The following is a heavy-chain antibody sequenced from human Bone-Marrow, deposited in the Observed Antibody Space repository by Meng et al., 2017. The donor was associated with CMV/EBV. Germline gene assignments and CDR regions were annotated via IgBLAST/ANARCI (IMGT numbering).Heavy chain of an antibody. CDR2: IKQDGGEK. CDR1: GLTFSSYW. V-gene: IGHV3-7*01. D-gene: IGHD3-10*01. Sequence: GESLKISCAASGLTFSSYWMSWVRQAPGKGLEWVANIKQDGGEKYYVDSVKGRFTISRDNAKNSLYLQMNSLRAEDTAVYYCARKLWFGELLPYFDYWGQGTLVTVSS. CDR3: ARKLWFGELLPYFDY. J-gene: IGHJ4*02.